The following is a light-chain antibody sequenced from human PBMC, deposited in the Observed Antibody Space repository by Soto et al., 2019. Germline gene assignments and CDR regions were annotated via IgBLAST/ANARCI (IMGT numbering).Light chain of an antibody. CDR3: QQYIRWPLT. CDR1: QDVSSN. CDR2: VAS. J-gene: IGKJ4*01. Sequence: EMVVTQSPATLSVSPGERATLSCRASQDVSSNLAWYQQKPGQAPSLLIYVASTRATGTPARFSGSGSGTDFTLTISSLQSEDYAVYFCQQYIRWPLTFGGGTKVEI. V-gene: IGKV3-15*01.